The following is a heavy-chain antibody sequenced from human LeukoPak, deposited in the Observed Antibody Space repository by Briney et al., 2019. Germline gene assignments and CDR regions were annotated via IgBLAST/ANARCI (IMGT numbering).Heavy chain of an antibody. D-gene: IGHD2-2*01. Sequence: GGSLRLSCAASGFTVSSNYMSWVRQAPGKGLEWVSVLYSGGSTYYADSVKGRFTISRDNSKNTLYLQMNSLRVEDTAVYYCAKRRLDCSSTSCLDYWGQGTLVTVSS. CDR3: AKRRLDCSSTSCLDY. J-gene: IGHJ4*02. CDR1: GFTVSSNY. V-gene: IGHV3-53*01. CDR2: LYSGGST.